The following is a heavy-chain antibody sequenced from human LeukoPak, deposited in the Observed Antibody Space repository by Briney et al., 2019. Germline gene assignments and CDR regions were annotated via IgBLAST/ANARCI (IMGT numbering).Heavy chain of an antibody. CDR1: GYSFTSYW. CDR3: ARLFGRSDTIFGVVITSPFDY. D-gene: IGHD3-3*01. V-gene: IGHV5-51*01. CDR2: IYPGDSDT. Sequence: GESLKISCKGSGYSFTSYWIGWVRQMPGKGLEWMGIIYPGDSDTRYSPSFQGQVTISADKSISTAYLQWSSLKASDTAMYYCARLFGRSDTIFGVVITSPFDYWGQGTLVTVSS. J-gene: IGHJ4*02.